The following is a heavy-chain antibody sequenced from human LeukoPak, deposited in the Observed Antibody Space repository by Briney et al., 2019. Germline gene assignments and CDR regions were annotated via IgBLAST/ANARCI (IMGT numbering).Heavy chain of an antibody. V-gene: IGHV1-18*01. CDR3: ARDVQQWLVPGFDAFDI. D-gene: IGHD6-19*01. CDR1: GYIFSKYD. CDR2: ISVHNGNP. J-gene: IGHJ3*02. Sequence: GASVKVSCKASGYIFSKYDISWVRQAPGQGLEWMGWISVHNGNPNYAQKLQGRVTMTTDTSTSTAYMELRSLRSDDTAVYYCARDVQQWLVPGFDAFDIWGQGTMVTVSS.